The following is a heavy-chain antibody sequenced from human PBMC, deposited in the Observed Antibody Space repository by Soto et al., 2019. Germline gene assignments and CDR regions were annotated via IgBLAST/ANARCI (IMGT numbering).Heavy chain of an antibody. CDR3: ASGNNWNGPGAFDI. CDR1: GFTVSSNY. D-gene: IGHD1-20*01. CDR2: IYSGGST. Sequence: GESLKISCAASGFTVSSNYMSWVRQAPGKGLEWVSVIYSGGSTYYADSVKGRFTISRDNSKNTLYLQMNSLRAEDTAVYYCASGNNWNGPGAFDIWGQGTMVTVSS. V-gene: IGHV3-53*01. J-gene: IGHJ3*02.